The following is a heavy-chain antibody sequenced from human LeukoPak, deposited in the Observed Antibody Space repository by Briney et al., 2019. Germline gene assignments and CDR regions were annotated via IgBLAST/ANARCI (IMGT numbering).Heavy chain of an antibody. D-gene: IGHD6-19*01. CDR2: IKPDGSPK. J-gene: IGHJ4*02. V-gene: IGHV3-7*01. CDR1: GLTFSSYW. CDR3: ARGPAAGNLLGY. Sequence: GGSLRLSCAASGLTFSSYWTSWVRQAPGKGLEWVANIKPDGSPKHYVTSVKGRFPISRDNAKNSLFLQMNSLRAEDTAVYYCARGPAAGNLLGYWGQGTLVTVSS.